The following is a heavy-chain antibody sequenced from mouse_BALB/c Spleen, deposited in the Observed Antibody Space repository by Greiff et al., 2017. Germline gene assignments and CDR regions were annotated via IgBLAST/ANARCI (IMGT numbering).Heavy chain of an antibody. J-gene: IGHJ2*01. CDR1: GFTFSSFG. CDR3: AREGRYDGEFFDY. V-gene: IGHV5-17*02. Sequence: EVQLVESGGGLVQPGGSRKLSCAASGFTFSSFGMHWVRQAPEKGLEWVAYISSGSSTIYYADTVKGRFTISRDNPKNTLFLQMTSLRSEDTAMYYCAREGRYDGEFFDYWGQGTTLTVSS. CDR2: ISSGSSTI. D-gene: IGHD2-14*01.